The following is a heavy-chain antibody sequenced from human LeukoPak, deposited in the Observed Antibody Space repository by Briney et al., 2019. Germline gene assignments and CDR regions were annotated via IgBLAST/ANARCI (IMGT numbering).Heavy chain of an antibody. V-gene: IGHV3-43*01. J-gene: IGHJ4*02. CDR3: TKEILDGGTAFDS. Sequence: GGSLRLSCAASGFTFQCYSIHWVRQPAGKGLEWVSLVNWNGDITYYADSVKGRFTISRDNSKNSLYLQMNSLTTEDSALYYCTKEILDGGTAFDSWGQGTLVTVSS. CDR2: VNWNGDIT. CDR1: GFTFQCYS. D-gene: IGHD1-26*01.